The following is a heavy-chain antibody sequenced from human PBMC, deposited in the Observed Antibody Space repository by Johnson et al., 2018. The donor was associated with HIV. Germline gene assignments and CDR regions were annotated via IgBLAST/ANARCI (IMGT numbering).Heavy chain of an antibody. D-gene: IGHD1-26*01. CDR1: AFSFSSYG. Sequence: QVQLVESGGGVVQPGRSLRLSCAASAFSFSSYGMHWVRQAPGKGLEWVAVISYDGSNKYYADSVKGRFTISRDNSKNTLYLQMNSLRAEDTAVYYCAKVSWEARLGDPFDIWGQGTMVTVSS. V-gene: IGHV3-30*18. CDR3: AKVSWEARLGDPFDI. J-gene: IGHJ3*02. CDR2: ISYDGSNK.